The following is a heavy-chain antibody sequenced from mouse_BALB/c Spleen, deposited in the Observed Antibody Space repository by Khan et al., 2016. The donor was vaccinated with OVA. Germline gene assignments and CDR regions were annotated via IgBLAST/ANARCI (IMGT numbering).Heavy chain of an antibody. CDR1: GYTFTNYG. V-gene: IGHV9-3-1*01. CDR3: ARPPYYSYSLDY. J-gene: IGHJ4*01. Sequence: QIQLVLSGPELKKPGETVKLSCKASGYTFTNYGMNWVKQSPGKALKWTGWRNTYTGEPTYADDFKGRFAFSLETSASSANLQINNLKNEDTATYFCARPPYYSYSLDYWGQGTSVTVSS. D-gene: IGHD2-10*01. CDR2: RNTYTGEP.